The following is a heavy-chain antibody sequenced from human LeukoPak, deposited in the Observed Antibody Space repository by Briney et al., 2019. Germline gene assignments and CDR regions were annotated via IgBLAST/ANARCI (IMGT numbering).Heavy chain of an antibody. CDR3: ARAHSSGWYDNWFDP. D-gene: IGHD6-19*01. Sequence: SETLSLTCTVSGYSISSGYYWGWIRQPPGKGLEWIGSIYHSGSTYYNPSLKSRVTISVDTSKNQFSLKLSSVTAADTAVYYCARAHSSGWYDNWFDPWGQGTLVTVSS. CDR2: IYHSGST. CDR1: GYSISSGYY. J-gene: IGHJ5*02. V-gene: IGHV4-38-2*02.